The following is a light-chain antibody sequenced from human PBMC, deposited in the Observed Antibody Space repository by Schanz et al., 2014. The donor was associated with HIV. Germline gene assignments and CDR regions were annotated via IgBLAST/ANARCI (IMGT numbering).Light chain of an antibody. CDR2: GAS. Sequence: EIVLTQSPGTLSLSPGVRATLSCRASQSVSSSYLAWYQQKPGQAPRLLIYGASSRATGIPDRFSGSGSGPDFTLTISRLEPEDFAVYYCQQYGSSPLYTFGQGTKLEIK. V-gene: IGKV3-20*01. CDR3: QQYGSSPLYT. J-gene: IGKJ2*01. CDR1: QSVSSSY.